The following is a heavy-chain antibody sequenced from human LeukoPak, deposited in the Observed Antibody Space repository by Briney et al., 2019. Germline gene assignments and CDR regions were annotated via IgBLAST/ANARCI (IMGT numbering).Heavy chain of an antibody. CDR2: IYTSGST. CDR1: GGSISSGSYY. CDR3: ARETSLWFDP. V-gene: IGHV4-61*02. J-gene: IGHJ5*02. Sequence: SETLSLTCTVSGGSISSGSYYWSWIRQPAGKGLEWIGRIYTSGSTNYNPSLKSRVTISVDTSKNQFSLNLSSVTAADTAVYYCARETSLWFDPWGRGTQVTVSS.